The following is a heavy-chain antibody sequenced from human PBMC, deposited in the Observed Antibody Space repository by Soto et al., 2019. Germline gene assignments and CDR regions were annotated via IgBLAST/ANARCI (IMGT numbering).Heavy chain of an antibody. V-gene: IGHV4-34*01. CDR2: INHSGST. D-gene: IGHD5-12*01. J-gene: IGHJ4*02. CDR1: GGSFSGYY. Sequence: SETLSLTCAVYGGSFSGYYWSWIRQPPGKGLEWIGEINHSGSTNYNPSLKSRVTISVDTSKNQFSLRLGSVTAADTAVYYCARERYSGYEMKRGRNDYWGQGTLVTVSS. CDR3: ARERYSGYEMKRGRNDY.